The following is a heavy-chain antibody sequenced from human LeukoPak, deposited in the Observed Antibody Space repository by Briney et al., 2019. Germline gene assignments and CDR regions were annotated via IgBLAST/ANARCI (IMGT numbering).Heavy chain of an antibody. J-gene: IGHJ6*03. D-gene: IGHD3-16*01. Sequence: SETLSLTCTVPGGSICSYYWSWIRPPPGKGLKWVGNIYYSGYTTYSPSLRRRATISVDTSMHQFSLKFSSVTAADTAVYYCARDTSQKGAHYMDVGGKGTT. CDR2: IYYSGYT. CDR3: ARDTSQKGAHYMDV. CDR1: GGSICSYY. V-gene: IGHV4-59*01.